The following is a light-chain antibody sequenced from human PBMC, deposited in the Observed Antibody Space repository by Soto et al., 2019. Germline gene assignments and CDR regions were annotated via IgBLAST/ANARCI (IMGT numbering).Light chain of an antibody. CDR3: QHVNTYT. V-gene: IGKV1-9*01. J-gene: IGKJ3*01. CDR2: AAS. Sequence: DIQLTQSPSFLSASVGDRVTITCRASLGISTYLAWYQQKPGKAPNLLIYAASTLQSGVPSRFSGSGSGTEFTLTISSLQAEDFAAYYCQHVNTYTFGPGTKVDIK. CDR1: LGISTY.